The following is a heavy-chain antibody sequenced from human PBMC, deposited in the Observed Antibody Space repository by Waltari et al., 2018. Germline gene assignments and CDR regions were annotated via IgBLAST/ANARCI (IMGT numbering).Heavy chain of an antibody. CDR2: IYYTGNA. Sequence: QLQLQESGPGLVKPSETQSLTCTVSGGSVSTGTNYWGWIRQPPGKGLEWIGTIYYTGNAYYNPSLKSRTTMSVDTSRNQFSLKLTSVTAADTAVYYCARELAAGGATGYWGQGTLVTVSS. CDR3: ARELAAGGATGY. CDR1: GGSVSTGTNY. D-gene: IGHD1-26*01. J-gene: IGHJ4*02. V-gene: IGHV4-39*02.